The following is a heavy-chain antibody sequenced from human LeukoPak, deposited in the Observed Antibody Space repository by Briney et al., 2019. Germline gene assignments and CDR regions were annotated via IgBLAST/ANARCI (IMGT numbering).Heavy chain of an antibody. D-gene: IGHD4-11*01. CDR1: GFSISSHF. Sequence: GGSLRLSCAASGFSISSHFMTWVRQAPERGLEWVSVIYTGGITHYADSVAGRFTISRDISKNSLYLQMNNLRVEDTAVYYCARDRVTSGGGLDYWGQGTLVIVSS. V-gene: IGHV3-53*01. CDR2: IYTGGIT. CDR3: ARDRVTSGGGLDY. J-gene: IGHJ4*02.